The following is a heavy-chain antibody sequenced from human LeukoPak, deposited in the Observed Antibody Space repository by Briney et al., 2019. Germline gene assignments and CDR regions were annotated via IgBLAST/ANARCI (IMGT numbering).Heavy chain of an antibody. CDR3: ARVATYCSGGSCPYYFDY. J-gene: IGHJ4*02. CDR1: GFTFSSYE. V-gene: IGHV3-48*03. D-gene: IGHD2-15*01. Sequence: GGSLRLSCAASGFTFSSYEMNWVRQAPGKGLEWVSYISSSGSIIYYADSVKGRFTIFRDNGKNSLYVQMKSLRAEDTAVYYCARVATYCSGGSCPYYFDYWGQGTLVTVSS. CDR2: ISSSGSII.